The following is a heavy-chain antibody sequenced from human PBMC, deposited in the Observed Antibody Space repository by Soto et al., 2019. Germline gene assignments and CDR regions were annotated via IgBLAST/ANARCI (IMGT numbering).Heavy chain of an antibody. D-gene: IGHD2-2*03. CDR1: GDSIKTHY. V-gene: IGHV4-59*11. CDR2: IYYSGST. Sequence: PSETLSLTCNVTGDSIKTHYWSWIRQAPGKGLEWIGYIYYSGSTPYNPSLKRRVTISADTAKNQSSLRLTSLTAADTAVYYCASGWMAAFDNWGQGTLVTVSS. CDR3: ASGWMAAFDN. J-gene: IGHJ4*02.